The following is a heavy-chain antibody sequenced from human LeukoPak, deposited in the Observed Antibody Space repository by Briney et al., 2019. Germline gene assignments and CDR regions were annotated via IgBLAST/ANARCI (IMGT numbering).Heavy chain of an antibody. V-gene: IGHV3-23*01. J-gene: IGHJ4*02. CDR3: AKDERNWNYNLASQTYD. CDR2: ISGSGVSA. D-gene: IGHD1-7*01. Sequence: GGSLRLSCAASGFTFSSYAMSWVRQAPGKGLEWVSAISGSGVSAYYADSVKGRFTVSRDNSKNTLYLQMSSLRAEDTAVYYCAKDERNWNYNLASQTYDWGQGTLVTVSS. CDR1: GFTFSSYA.